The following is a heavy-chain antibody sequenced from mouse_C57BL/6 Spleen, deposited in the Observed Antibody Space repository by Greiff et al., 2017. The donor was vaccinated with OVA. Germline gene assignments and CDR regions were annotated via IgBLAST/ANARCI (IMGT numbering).Heavy chain of an antibody. CDR1: GYTFTDYY. Sequence: EVQLQQSGPELVKPGASVKISCKASGYTFTDYYMNWVKQSHGKSLEWIGDINPNNGGTSYNQKFKGKATLTVDKSSSTAYMELRSLTSEDSAVYYGARDYGSSYMFAYWGQGTLVTVSA. V-gene: IGHV1-26*01. D-gene: IGHD1-1*01. J-gene: IGHJ3*01. CDR2: INPNNGGT. CDR3: ARDYGSSYMFAY.